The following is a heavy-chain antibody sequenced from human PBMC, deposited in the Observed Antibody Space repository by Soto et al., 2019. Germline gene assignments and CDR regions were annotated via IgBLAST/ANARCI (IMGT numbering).Heavy chain of an antibody. V-gene: IGHV4-31*03. J-gene: IGHJ5*02. CDR3: ARGYFSSISSWFVP. Sequence: SETLSLTCTVSGGSISSGGYYWSWIRQHPGKGLERIGNIYYSGRQYYNPSLHSRVSIAGDTTENQFSLKLTSVTAAATSVYYCARGYFSSISSWFVPLGRVTLVIVS. D-gene: IGHD3-3*02. CDR2: IYYSGRQ. CDR1: GGSISSGGYY.